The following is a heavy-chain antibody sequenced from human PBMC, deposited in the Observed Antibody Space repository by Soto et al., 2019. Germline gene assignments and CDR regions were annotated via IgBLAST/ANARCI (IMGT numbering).Heavy chain of an antibody. J-gene: IGHJ6*02. CDR2: ISGSVGST. CDR1: GFTFSSYA. V-gene: IGHV3-23*01. Sequence: HPGGSLRLSCAASGFTFSSYAMSWVRQAPGKGLEWVSAISGSVGSTYYADSVKGRFTISRDNSKNTLYLQMNSLRAEDTAVYYCAKVHVDTVMVILHHSHYCMDVWGPATPVTVSS. D-gene: IGHD5-18*01. CDR3: AKVHVDTVMVILHHSHYCMDV.